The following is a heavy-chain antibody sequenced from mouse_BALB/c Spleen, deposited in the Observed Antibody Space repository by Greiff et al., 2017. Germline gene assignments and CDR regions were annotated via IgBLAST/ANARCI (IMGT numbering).Heavy chain of an antibody. CDR3: ARRGNYFYAMDY. V-gene: IGHV1-9*01. D-gene: IGHD2-1*01. CDR1: GYTFSSYW. J-gene: IGHJ4*01. CDR2: ILPGSGST. Sequence: QVQLQQSGAELMKPGASVKISCKATGYTFSSYWIEWVKQRPGHGLEWIGEILPGSGSTNYNEKFKGKATFTADTSSNTAYMQLSSLTSEDSAVYDCARRGNYFYAMDYWGQGTSVTVSA.